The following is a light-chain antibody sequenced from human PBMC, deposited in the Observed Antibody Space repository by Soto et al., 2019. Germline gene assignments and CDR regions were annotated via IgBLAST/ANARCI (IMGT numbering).Light chain of an antibody. Sequence: QLVLTQPPSLCGTPGQRVTISCSGSNSNIGRYSVNWYQHFPGTAPKILIYSDDERPSGVPDRFSGSKSGTSASLAISGLQSEDEAEYYCAAWDDNLNGPLFGGGTKVTVL. V-gene: IGLV1-44*01. CDR1: NSNIGRYS. CDR3: AAWDDNLNGPL. J-gene: IGLJ3*02. CDR2: SDD.